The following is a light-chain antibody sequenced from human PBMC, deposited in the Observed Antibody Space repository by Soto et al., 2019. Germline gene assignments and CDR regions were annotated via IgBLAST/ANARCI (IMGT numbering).Light chain of an antibody. Sequence: DIQMTQSPSTLSASVGDRVTITCLASQSISSWLAWYQQKPGKAPKLLIYDASSLESGVPSRFSGSGSGTEFTLTISSLQPDDFATYYCQQYNSYRWTFGQGTMV. CDR1: QSISSW. CDR3: QQYNSYRWT. J-gene: IGKJ1*01. CDR2: DAS. V-gene: IGKV1-5*01.